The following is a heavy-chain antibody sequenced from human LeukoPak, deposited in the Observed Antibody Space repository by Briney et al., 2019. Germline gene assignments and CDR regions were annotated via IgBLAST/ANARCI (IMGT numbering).Heavy chain of an antibody. Sequence: GGSLRLSCAVSGFTVSSNYMSWVRQAPGKGLEWVSIIYSGGSTYYADSVKGRFTISRDNSKNILYLQMNSLRAEDTALYYCSKDRGVFGVAYSLDYWGQGTLVTVSS. D-gene: IGHD3-3*01. CDR3: SKDRGVFGVAYSLDY. V-gene: IGHV3-66*01. CDR1: GFTVSSNY. CDR2: IYSGGST. J-gene: IGHJ4*02.